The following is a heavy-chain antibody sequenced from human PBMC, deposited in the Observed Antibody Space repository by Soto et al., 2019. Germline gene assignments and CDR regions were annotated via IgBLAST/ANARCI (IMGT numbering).Heavy chain of an antibody. J-gene: IGHJ6*02. V-gene: IGHV1-69*12. CDR1: GGTFSSYA. CDR2: IIPIFGTA. CDR3: AGPPELTRIYYYYGMDV. D-gene: IGHD1-7*01. Sequence: QVQLVQSGAEVKKPGSSVKVSCKASGGTFSSYAISWVRQAPGQGLEGMGGIIPIFGTANYAQKFQGRVTITADESTSTAYMELSSLRSEDTAVYYCAGPPELTRIYYYYGMDVWGQGTTVTVSS.